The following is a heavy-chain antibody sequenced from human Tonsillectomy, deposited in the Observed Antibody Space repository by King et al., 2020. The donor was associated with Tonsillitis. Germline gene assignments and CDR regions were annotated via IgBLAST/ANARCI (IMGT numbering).Heavy chain of an antibody. J-gene: IGHJ4*02. D-gene: IGHD1-1*01. Sequence: QLVQSGAEVKTPGSSVKVSCKASGGTFSSFAISWVRQATGQGLEWMGRIIPVLDMVNYAQRFQGRVTITADKSTSTAYMELSSLRSEDTAVYYCASPGIGTVSFDYWGQGTLVTVSS. CDR1: GGTFSSFA. V-gene: IGHV1-69*04. CDR2: IIPVLDMV. CDR3: ASPGIGTVSFDY.